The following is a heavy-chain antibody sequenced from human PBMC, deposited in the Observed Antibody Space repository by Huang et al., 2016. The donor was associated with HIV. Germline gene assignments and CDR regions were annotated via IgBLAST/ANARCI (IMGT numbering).Heavy chain of an antibody. J-gene: IGHJ6*02. V-gene: IGHV4-39*01. D-gene: IGHD6-19*01. CDR1: GGSISRSSYY. CDR2: IYYSGNT. Sequence: LQLQESGPGLVKSSETLSLICTVSGGSISRSSYYWGWFRQPPGKGPEWIGSIYYSGNTYYNPPLKSRVTISVDTSKNQFSLKVNAVTAADTAVYYCARHGRVAGHYYNNMDVWGRGTTVTVSS. CDR3: ARHGRVAGHYYNNMDV.